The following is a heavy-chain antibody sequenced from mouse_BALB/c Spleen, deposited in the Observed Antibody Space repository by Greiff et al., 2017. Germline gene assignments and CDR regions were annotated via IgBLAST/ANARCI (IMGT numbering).Heavy chain of an antibody. Sequence: QVQLQQSGAELVRPGTSVKVSCKASGYAFTNYLIEWVKQRPGQGLEWIGVINPGSGGTNYNEKFKGKATLTADTSSSTAYMQLSSLTSEDSAVYFCARDDYEAWFAYWGQGTLVTVSA. CDR3: ARDDYEAWFAY. V-gene: IGHV1-54*01. D-gene: IGHD2-4*01. CDR2: INPGSGGT. CDR1: GYAFTNYL. J-gene: IGHJ3*01.